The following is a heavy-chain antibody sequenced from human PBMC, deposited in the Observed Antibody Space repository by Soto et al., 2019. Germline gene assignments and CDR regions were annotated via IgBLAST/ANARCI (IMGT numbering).Heavy chain of an antibody. CDR1: GYTLTELS. CDR3: ATGNGDYGVDAFDI. CDR2: FDPEDGET. J-gene: IGHJ3*02. D-gene: IGHD4-17*01. Sequence: ASVKVSCKVSGYTLTELSMHWVRQAPGKGLEWMGGFDPEDGETIYAQKFQGRVTMTEDTSTDTAYMELSSLRSEDTAVYYCATGNGDYGVDAFDIWGQGTMVTVSS. V-gene: IGHV1-24*01.